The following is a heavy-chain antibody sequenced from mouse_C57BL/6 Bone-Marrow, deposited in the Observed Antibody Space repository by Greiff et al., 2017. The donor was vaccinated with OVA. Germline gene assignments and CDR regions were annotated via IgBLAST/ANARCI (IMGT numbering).Heavy chain of an antibody. CDR3: ARAEGLRDYFDY. V-gene: IGHV1-76*01. CDR2: IYPGSGNI. Sequence: VQLQQSGAELVRPGASVKLSCKASGYAFTDYYISWVQQRPGQGLEWIARIYPGSGNIYYNEKFKGKATLTADKSSSTAYMQLSSLTSDDSAVYVGARAEGLRDYFDYWGQGTTLTVSS. J-gene: IGHJ2*01. CDR1: GYAFTDYY.